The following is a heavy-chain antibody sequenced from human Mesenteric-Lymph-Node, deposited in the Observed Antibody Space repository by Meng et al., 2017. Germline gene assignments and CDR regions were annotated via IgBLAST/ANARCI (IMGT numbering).Heavy chain of an antibody. CDR3: ARVPPFNWNDDGGDY. J-gene: IGHJ4*02. CDR1: GFTFSSHV. V-gene: IGHV3-30*04. CDR2: VFYDGTNK. Sequence: GESLKISCATSGFTFSSHVMHWVRQAPGKGLEWVAIVFYDGTNKYYADSVKGRFTISRDNSKNTLSLQMNSLATEDTAVYYCARVPPFNWNDDGGDYWGQGTLVTVSS. D-gene: IGHD1-1*01.